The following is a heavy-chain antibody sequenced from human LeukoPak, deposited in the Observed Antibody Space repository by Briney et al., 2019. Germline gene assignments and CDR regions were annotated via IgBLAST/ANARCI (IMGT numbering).Heavy chain of an antibody. J-gene: IGHJ5*02. V-gene: IGHV4-59*01. CDR2: IYYSGST. D-gene: IGHD6-13*01. Sequence: PSETLSLTCTVSSGSISSYYWSWIRQPPGKGLEWIGYIYYSGSTNYNPSLKSRVTISVDTSKNQFSLKLSSVTAADTAVYYCARDYNVAAASSAMGPFDPWGQGTLVTVSS. CDR3: ARDYNVAAASSAMGPFDP. CDR1: SGSISSYY.